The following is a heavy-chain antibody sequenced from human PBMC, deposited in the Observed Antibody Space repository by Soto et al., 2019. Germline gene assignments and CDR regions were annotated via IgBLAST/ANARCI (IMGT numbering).Heavy chain of an antibody. CDR2: ISYDGSST. V-gene: IGHV3-30*03. CDR3: ARGGSLNWYFDL. J-gene: IGHJ2*01. CDR1: GFTFSSYG. D-gene: IGHD1-26*01. Sequence: GGSLRLSCAASGFTFSSYGMHWVRQAPGKGLEWVAVISYDGSSTSYADSVKGRFTISRDNAKNTLYLQMNSLRVEDTAVYYCARGGSLNWYFDLWGRGTLVTVSS.